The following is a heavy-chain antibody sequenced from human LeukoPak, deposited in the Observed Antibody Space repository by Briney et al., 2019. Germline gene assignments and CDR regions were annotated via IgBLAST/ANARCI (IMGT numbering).Heavy chain of an antibody. V-gene: IGHV3-30*02. D-gene: IGHD5-18*01. CDR3: AKATRAGYSYGTDAFDI. Sequence: GGSLRLSCAASGFTFSSYGMHWDRQAPGKGLEWVAFIRYDGSNKYYADSVKGRFTISRDNSKNTLYLQMNSLRAEDTAVYYCAKATRAGYSYGTDAFDIWGQGTMVTVSS. J-gene: IGHJ3*02. CDR1: GFTFSSYG. CDR2: IRYDGSNK.